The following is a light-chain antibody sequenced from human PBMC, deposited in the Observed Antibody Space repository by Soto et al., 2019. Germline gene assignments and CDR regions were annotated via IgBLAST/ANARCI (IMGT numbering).Light chain of an antibody. J-gene: IGLJ1*01. CDR3: GSWDSSLSAYV. CDR2: EGT. V-gene: IGLV2-23*01. Sequence: QSALTQPASVSGSPGQSITISCTGTSSDDGNYNLVSWYQQHPGKAPKLMIYEGTKRPSGVSNRFSGSKSGDMASLRISGLRAEDEADYYCGSWDSSLSAYVFGTGTKLTVL. CDR1: SSDDGNYNL.